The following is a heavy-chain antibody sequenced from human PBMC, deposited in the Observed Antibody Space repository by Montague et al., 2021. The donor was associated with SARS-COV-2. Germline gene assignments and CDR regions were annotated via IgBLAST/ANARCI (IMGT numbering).Heavy chain of an antibody. V-gene: IGHV3-53*01. CDR3: ARGGSGGSCYSPPCYFDY. D-gene: IGHD2-15*01. J-gene: IGHJ4*02. CDR1: GLIVSSNY. CDR2: IYSGGST. Sequence: SLRLSCAASGLIVSSNYMSWVRQAPGKGLEWVSVIYSGGSTYYADSVKGRFTISRDNSKNTRYLQMNTLSVEDTAVYYCARGGSGGSCYSPPCYFDYWGQGTLVTVSS.